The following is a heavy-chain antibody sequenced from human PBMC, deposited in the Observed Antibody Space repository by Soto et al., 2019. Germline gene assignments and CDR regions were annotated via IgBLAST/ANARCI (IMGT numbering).Heavy chain of an antibody. CDR3: TRDASRDSSARGWFDP. Sequence: GGSLRLSCAASGFTFRGFTMNWVRQAPGKGLEWVSTISSNSAYIYYTDALRDRFTISRDNAKNSLHLQMNSLRAEDTAVYYCTRDASRDSSARGWFDPWGPGTLVTVSS. J-gene: IGHJ5*02. D-gene: IGHD6-13*01. V-gene: IGHV3-21*01. CDR2: ISSNSAYI. CDR1: GFTFRGFT.